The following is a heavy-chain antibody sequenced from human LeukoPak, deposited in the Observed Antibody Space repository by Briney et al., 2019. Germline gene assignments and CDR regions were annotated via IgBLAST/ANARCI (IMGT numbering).Heavy chain of an antibody. D-gene: IGHD1-26*01. V-gene: IGHV5-51*01. CDR2: IYPADSST. CDR1: GYTFSSYW. Sequence: GESLKISCQTSGYTFSSYWIAGVRQMPGKGLEWMGIIYPADSSTKYSPAFQGQVIISAAKSLTTAYLQWSSLKASDTAIYYCARHAAPGGAFFYYAVDVWGQGTTVVVSS. J-gene: IGHJ6*02. CDR3: ARHAAPGGAFFYYAVDV.